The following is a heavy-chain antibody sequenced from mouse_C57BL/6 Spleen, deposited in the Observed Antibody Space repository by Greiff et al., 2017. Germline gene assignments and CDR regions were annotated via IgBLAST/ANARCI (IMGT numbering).Heavy chain of an antibody. J-gene: IGHJ3*01. CDR3: ARSGPGAY. D-gene: IGHD3-2*02. CDR1: GYTFTSYW. Sequence: VQLQQPGAELVRPGASVKLSCKASGYTFTSYWMDWVKQRPGQGLEWIGNIYPSDSETHYNQKFKDKATLTVDKSSSTAYMQLSSLTSEDSAVYYCARSGPGAYWGQGTLVTVSA. V-gene: IGHV1-61*01. CDR2: IYPSDSET.